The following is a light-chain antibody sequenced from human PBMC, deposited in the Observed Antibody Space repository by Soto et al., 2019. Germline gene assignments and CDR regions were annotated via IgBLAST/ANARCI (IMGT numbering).Light chain of an antibody. CDR2: GAS. J-gene: IGKJ4*01. V-gene: IGKV3-15*01. CDR3: QQYNNWLS. Sequence: EVVMTQSPATLSVSPGERATLSCRASQSVSNNVDWYQQKRGQAPRLLIYGASTRATGIAARFSGSGSGTEFTLTISSLQSEDFAVYYCQQYNNWLSFGGGTKVEIK. CDR1: QSVSNN.